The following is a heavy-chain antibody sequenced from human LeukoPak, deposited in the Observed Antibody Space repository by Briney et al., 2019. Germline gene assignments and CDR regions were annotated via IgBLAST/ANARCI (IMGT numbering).Heavy chain of an antibody. V-gene: IGHV4-34*01. D-gene: IGHD2-2*01. CDR1: GGSFSGYY. CDR3: ARVVVVVPAATNYFDC. J-gene: IGHJ4*02. Sequence: SETLSLTCAVYGGSFSGYYWSWIRQPPGKGLEWIGEINHSGSTNYNPSLKSRVTISVDTSKNQFSLKLSSVTAADTAVYYCARVVVVVPAATNYFDCWGQGTLVTVSS. CDR2: INHSGST.